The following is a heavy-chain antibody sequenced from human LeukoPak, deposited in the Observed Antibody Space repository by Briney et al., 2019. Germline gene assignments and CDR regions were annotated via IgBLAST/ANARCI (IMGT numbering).Heavy chain of an antibody. Sequence: GGSLRLSCAASGFTFSSYAMSWARQAPGKGLECVSAISGSGGSTYYADSVKGRFTISRDNSKNTLYLQMNSLRAEDTAVYYCAKDQVITFGGVIVRSYYYYGMDVWGQGTTVTVSS. D-gene: IGHD3-16*02. V-gene: IGHV3-23*01. CDR3: AKDQVITFGGVIVRSYYYYGMDV. J-gene: IGHJ6*02. CDR2: ISGSGGST. CDR1: GFTFSSYA.